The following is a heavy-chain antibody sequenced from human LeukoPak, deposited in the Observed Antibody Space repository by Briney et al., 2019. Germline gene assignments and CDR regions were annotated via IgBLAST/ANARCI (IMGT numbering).Heavy chain of an antibody. J-gene: IGHJ1*01. CDR2: ISYDGSNK. CDR1: GFTFSSYA. D-gene: IGHD6-19*01. V-gene: IGHV3-30-3*02. Sequence: GGSLRLSCAASGFTFSSYAMHWVRQAPGKGLEWVAVISYDGSNKYYADSVKGRFTISRDNSKNTLYLQMNSLRAEDTAVYYCAKSPGGVAVAGTASFQHWGQGTLVTVSS. CDR3: AKSPGGVAVAGTASFQH.